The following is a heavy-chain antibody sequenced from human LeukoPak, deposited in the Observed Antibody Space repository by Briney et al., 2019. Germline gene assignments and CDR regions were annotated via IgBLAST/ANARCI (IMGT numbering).Heavy chain of an antibody. V-gene: IGHV1-2*02. CDR3: ARAEGYCSSTSCFHAWGYYDSSGYLEHFQH. CDR2: INPNSGGT. Sequence: ASVKVSCKASGYTFTGYYMHWVRQAPGQGLEWMGWINPNSGGTNYAQKFQGRVTMTRDTSISTAYMELSRLRSDDTAVYYCARAEGYCSSTSCFHAWGYYDSSGYLEHFQHWGQGTLVTVSS. D-gene: IGHD2-2*01. J-gene: IGHJ1*01. CDR1: GYTFTGYY.